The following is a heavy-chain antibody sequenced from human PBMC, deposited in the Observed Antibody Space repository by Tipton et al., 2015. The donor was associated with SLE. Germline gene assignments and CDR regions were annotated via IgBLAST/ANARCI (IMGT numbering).Heavy chain of an antibody. J-gene: IGHJ1*01. CDR3: AGGNRSPVYF. D-gene: IGHD2/OR15-2a*01. Sequence: TLSLTCTVYGGSFSAYYWSWIRQPPGKGLEWIGEINHSGSSDYNPSLRSRVTMSIDASQNRVSLRLKSVSAADTAVYYCAGGNRSPVYFWGQGTLVTVSS. V-gene: IGHV4-34*01. CDR2: INHSGSS. CDR1: GGSFSAYY.